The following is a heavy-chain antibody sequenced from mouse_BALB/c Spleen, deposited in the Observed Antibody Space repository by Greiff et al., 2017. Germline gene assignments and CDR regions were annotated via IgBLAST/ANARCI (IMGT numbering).Heavy chain of an antibody. Sequence: VQLQESGPELVKPGASVKISCKASGYAFSSSWMNWVKQRPGQGLEWIGRIYPGDGDTNYNGKFKGKATLTADKSSSTAYMQLSSLTSVDSAVYFCANSPYYYGSSPWFAYWGQGTLVTVSA. V-gene: IGHV1-82*01. J-gene: IGHJ3*01. CDR1: GYAFSSSW. D-gene: IGHD1-1*01. CDR3: ANSPYYYGSSPWFAY. CDR2: IYPGDGDT.